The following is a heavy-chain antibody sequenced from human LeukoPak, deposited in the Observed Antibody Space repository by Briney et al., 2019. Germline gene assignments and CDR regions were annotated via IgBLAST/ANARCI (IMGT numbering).Heavy chain of an antibody. V-gene: IGHV3-66*04. Sequence: GGSLRLSCAASGFTVSSNYMSWIRQAPEKGLEWVSVIYSGGSTYYADSVKGRFTISRDNSKNTLYLQMNSLRAEDTAVYYCARPLGSKGFDYWGQGTLVTVSS. D-gene: IGHD3-10*01. J-gene: IGHJ4*02. CDR2: IYSGGST. CDR3: ARPLGSKGFDY. CDR1: GFTVSSNY.